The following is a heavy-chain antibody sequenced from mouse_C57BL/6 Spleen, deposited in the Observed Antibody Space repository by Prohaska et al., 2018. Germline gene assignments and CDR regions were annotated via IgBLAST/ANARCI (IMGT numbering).Heavy chain of an antibody. Sequence: QVTLKESGPGILQSSQTLSLTCSFSGFSLSTSGMGVSWIRQPSGKGLEWLAHIYWDDDKCYNPSLKSLLTISKDTSRNQVFLKITSVDPADTATYYCARRAGYYGNPGDYFDYWGQGTTLTVSS. J-gene: IGHJ2*01. D-gene: IGHD2-1*01. CDR2: IYWDDDK. V-gene: IGHV8-12*01. CDR3: ARRAGYYGNPGDYFDY. CDR1: GFSLSTSGMG.